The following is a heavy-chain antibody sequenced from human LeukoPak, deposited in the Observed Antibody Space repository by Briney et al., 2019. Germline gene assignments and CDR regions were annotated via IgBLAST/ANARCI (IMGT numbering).Heavy chain of an antibody. CDR3: AKDLGT. D-gene: IGHD3/OR15-3a*01. CDR2: LNYNGGNT. CDR1: GFTFSTYA. V-gene: IGHV3-23*01. J-gene: IGHJ4*02. Sequence: GGSLRLSCAASGFTFSTYAMTWLRQAPGKGLEWVSALNYNGGNTYYADSVKGRFTISRDNSKNMLYLQMNSLRAEDTAVYYCAKDLGTWGQGTLVTVSS.